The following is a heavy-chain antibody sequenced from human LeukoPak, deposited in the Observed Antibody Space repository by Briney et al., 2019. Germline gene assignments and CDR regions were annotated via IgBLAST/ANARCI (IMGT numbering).Heavy chain of an antibody. D-gene: IGHD2-2*01. J-gene: IGHJ6*03. CDR3: ARGGDIVVVPAARRPVYMDV. Sequence: TMSLTCAVYGGSFSGYYWSWTRQPPGQGLDWIGEIIPGGSTNYNPSLKSRVTISVDTSKNQFSLKLSSVTAADTAVYYCARGGDIVVVPAARRPVYMDVWGKGTTVTVSS. CDR1: GGSFSGYY. CDR2: IIPGGST. V-gene: IGHV4-34*01.